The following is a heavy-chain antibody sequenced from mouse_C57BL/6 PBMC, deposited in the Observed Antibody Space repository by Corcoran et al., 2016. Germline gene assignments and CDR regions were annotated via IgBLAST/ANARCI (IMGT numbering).Heavy chain of an antibody. CDR1: GSTFTSYG. D-gene: IGHD1-1*01. CDR3: APLLLRSYYVDY. CDR2: IYPRSGNT. Sequence: QVQLQQSGAELARPGASVKLSCKASGSTFTSYGISWVKQRTGQGLDWIGEIYPRSGNTYYNEKFKGKATLTADKSSSTAYMELRSLTSEDSAVYFCAPLLLRSYYVDYWGQGTTLTVSS. V-gene: IGHV1-81*01. J-gene: IGHJ2*01.